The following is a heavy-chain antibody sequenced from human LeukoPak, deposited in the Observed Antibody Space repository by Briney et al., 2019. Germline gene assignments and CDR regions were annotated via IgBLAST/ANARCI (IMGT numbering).Heavy chain of an antibody. J-gene: IGHJ4*02. CDR2: ISKSGSNV. CDR1: GFTFTNYE. V-gene: IGHV3-48*03. D-gene: IGHD3-22*01. Sequence: GGSLRLSCSASGFTFTNYEMNWVRQAPGMGLEWVSYISKSGSNVYYADSVKGRFTISRDNAKTSLFLQMSSLRADDTAVYYCARNRDFYDSSGSVPLDYWGQGILVTVSS. CDR3: ARNRDFYDSSGSVPLDY.